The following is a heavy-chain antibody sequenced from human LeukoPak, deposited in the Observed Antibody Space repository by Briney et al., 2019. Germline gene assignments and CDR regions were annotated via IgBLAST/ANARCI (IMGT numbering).Heavy chain of an antibody. CDR1: GGSISSSNW. V-gene: IGHV4-4*02. Sequence: PSGTLSLTCAVSGGSISSSNWWSWVRQPPGKGLEWIGEIYHSGSTNYNPSLKSRVTISVDTSKNQFSLKLSSVTAADTAVYYCARVEVGYCTNGVCYIPRLDKAYNWFDPWGQGTLVTVSS. J-gene: IGHJ5*02. CDR3: ARVEVGYCTNGVCYIPRLDKAYNWFDP. D-gene: IGHD2-8*01. CDR2: IYHSGST.